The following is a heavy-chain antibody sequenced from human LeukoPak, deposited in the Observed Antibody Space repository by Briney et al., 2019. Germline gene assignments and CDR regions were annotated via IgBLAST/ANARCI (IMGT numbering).Heavy chain of an antibody. Sequence: GGSLRLSCAASGFTFSSYAMPWVRQAPGKGLEYVLAISSNGGSTYYANSVKGRFTISRDNSKNTLYVQMGSLRAEDMAVYYCARDSSCTNPYYGMDVWGQGTTVTVSS. CDR2: ISSNGGST. D-gene: IGHD2-15*01. V-gene: IGHV3-64*01. CDR1: GFTFSSYA. J-gene: IGHJ6*02. CDR3: ARDSSCTNPYYGMDV.